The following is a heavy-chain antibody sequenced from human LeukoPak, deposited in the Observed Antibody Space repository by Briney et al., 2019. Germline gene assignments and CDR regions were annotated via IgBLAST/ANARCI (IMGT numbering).Heavy chain of an antibody. V-gene: IGHV3-21*01. CDR3: ARDGLGYCSGGSCYFDY. Sequence: GGSLRLSCAASRFTFSSYAMSWVRQAPGKGLEWVSSISSSSSYIYYADSVKGRFTISRDNAKNSLYLQMNSLRAEDTAVYYCARDGLGYCSGGSCYFDYWGQGTLVTVSS. D-gene: IGHD2-15*01. CDR2: ISSSSSYI. J-gene: IGHJ4*02. CDR1: RFTFSSYA.